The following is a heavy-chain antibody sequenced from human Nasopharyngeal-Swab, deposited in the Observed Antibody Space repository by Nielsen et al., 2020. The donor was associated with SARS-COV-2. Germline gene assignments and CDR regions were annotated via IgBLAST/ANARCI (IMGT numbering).Heavy chain of an antibody. CDR3: ARDGLDYDFWSAYFMDV. V-gene: IGHV3-21*01. D-gene: IGHD3-3*01. Sequence: VRQAPGKGLEWVSYISSRSSYIYYADSVKGRFTTSRDNVKSSRYLQMNSLRDEDTAVYYCARDGLDYDFWSAYFMDVWGQGTTVTVSS. CDR2: ISSRSSYI. J-gene: IGHJ6*02.